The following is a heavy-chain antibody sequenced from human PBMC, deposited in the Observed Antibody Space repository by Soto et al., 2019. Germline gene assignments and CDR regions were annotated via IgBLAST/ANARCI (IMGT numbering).Heavy chain of an antibody. J-gene: IGHJ4*02. CDR2: IYYSGST. Sequence: QLQLQESGPGLVKPSETLSLTCTVSGGSISSRSYYWGWIRQPPGKGLEWIGSIYYSGSTYYNPSLKSRVTISVDTSKNQFSLKLSSVTAADTAVYYCARQVTSTVTLCFDYWGQGTLVTVSS. CDR3: ARQVTSTVTLCFDY. D-gene: IGHD4-17*01. CDR1: GGSISSRSYY. V-gene: IGHV4-39*01.